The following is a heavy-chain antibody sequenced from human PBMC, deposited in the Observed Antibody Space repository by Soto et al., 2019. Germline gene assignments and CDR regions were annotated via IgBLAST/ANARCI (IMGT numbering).Heavy chain of an antibody. CDR1: GGSINSGGYY. D-gene: IGHD6-13*01. J-gene: IGHJ4*02. CDR3: ASGYRQSGYSSSWVFDY. CDR2: IFYSGST. V-gene: IGHV4-31*03. Sequence: QVQLQESGPGLVKPSQTLSLICTVSGGSINSGGYYWNWIRQHPGKGLEWIGYIFYSGSTYYNPFLRSRVIISADTSENQFSLNLSSVTAADTAVYFSASGYRQSGYSSSWVFDYWGQGSLVNFSS.